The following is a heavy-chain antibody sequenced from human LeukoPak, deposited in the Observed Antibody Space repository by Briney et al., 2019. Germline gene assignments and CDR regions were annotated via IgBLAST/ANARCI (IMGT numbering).Heavy chain of an antibody. CDR2: IYTSGST. J-gene: IGHJ6*02. Sequence: SETLSLTCTVSGGSISSYYWSWIRQPAGKGLEWIGRIYTSGSTNYNPSLKSRVTMSVDTSKNQFSLKLSSVTAADTAVYYCARSYCSSTSCYSFYLNYYYGMDVWGQGTTVTVSS. CDR1: GGSISSYY. V-gene: IGHV4-4*07. D-gene: IGHD2-2*01. CDR3: ARSYCSSTSCYSFYLNYYYGMDV.